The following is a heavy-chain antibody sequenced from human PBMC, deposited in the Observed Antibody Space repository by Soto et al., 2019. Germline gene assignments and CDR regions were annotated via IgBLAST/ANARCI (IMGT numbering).Heavy chain of an antibody. Sequence: QVQVVESGGGVVQPGRSLRLSCTASGFTFSNYGMHWVRQAPGKGLEWVAFIWYDGSKQYHADSVKGRFTISRANSKNTLYLQMNSLRTEDTAVYFCARTYYDVLTGFGWSFDLWGRGTLVTVSS. CDR3: ARTYYDVLTGFGWSFDL. D-gene: IGHD3-9*01. CDR2: IWYDGSKQ. CDR1: GFTFSNYG. V-gene: IGHV3-33*03. J-gene: IGHJ2*01.